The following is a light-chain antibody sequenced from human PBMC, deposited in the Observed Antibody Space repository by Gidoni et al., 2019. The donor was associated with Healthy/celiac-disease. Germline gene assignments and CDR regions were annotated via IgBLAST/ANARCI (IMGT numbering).Light chain of an antibody. V-gene: IGKV4-1*01. CDR2: WAS. Sequence: DIVMTQSSVSLAVSLGERTTINCKSSQSVLYSSNNKNYLAWYQQKPGQPPKLLIYWASTRESGVPDRFSGSGSGTDFTLTISSLQAEDVAVYYCQQYYSTPFTFGPGTKVDIK. CDR3: QQYYSTPFT. CDR1: QSVLYSSNNKNY. J-gene: IGKJ3*01.